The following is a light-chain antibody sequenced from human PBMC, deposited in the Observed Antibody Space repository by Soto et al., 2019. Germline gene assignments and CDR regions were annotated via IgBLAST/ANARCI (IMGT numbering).Light chain of an antibody. J-gene: IGKJ1*01. V-gene: IGKV3-11*01. CDR2: DAS. CDR3: QQRSNWLWT. Sequence: EIVLTQSPATLSLSPGERATLSCRASQSVSSYLAWYQQKPGQAPRLLIYDASNRATGIPARFSGSGSGTDFTLTISSLEPEDFAVYYRQQRSNWLWTFGQGTKVEI. CDR1: QSVSSY.